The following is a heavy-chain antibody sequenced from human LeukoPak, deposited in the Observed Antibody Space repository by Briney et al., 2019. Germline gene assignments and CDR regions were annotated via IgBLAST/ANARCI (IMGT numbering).Heavy chain of an antibody. J-gene: IGHJ4*02. CDR1: GFTFSSYA. Sequence: PGGSLRLSCAASGFTFSSYAMSWVRQAPGKGLEWVSANSGSGGSTYYADSVKGRFTISRDNSKNPLYLQMNSLRAEDTAVYYCAKGNEWLRFVFLDYGGQGSLVTVSS. CDR2: NSGSGGST. D-gene: IGHD5-12*01. CDR3: AKGNEWLRFVFLDY. V-gene: IGHV3-23*01.